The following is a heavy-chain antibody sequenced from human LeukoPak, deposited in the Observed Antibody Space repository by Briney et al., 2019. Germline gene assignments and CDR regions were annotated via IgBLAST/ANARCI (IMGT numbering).Heavy chain of an antibody. J-gene: IGHJ3*02. CDR2: IYYSGST. V-gene: IGHV4-31*03. D-gene: IGHD6-13*01. Sequence: SQTLSLTCTVSGGSISSGGYYWSWIRPHPGKGLEWIGYIYYSGSTYYNPSLKSRVTISVDTSKNQFSLKLSSVTAADTAVYYCARAPGIEKQLVNIDAFDIWGQGTMVTVSS. CDR3: ARAPGIEKQLVNIDAFDI. CDR1: GGSISSGGYY.